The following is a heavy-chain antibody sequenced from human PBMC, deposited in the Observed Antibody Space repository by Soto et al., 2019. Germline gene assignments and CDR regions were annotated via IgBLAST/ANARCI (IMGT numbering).Heavy chain of an antibody. CDR2: IHSSGST. D-gene: IGHD6-13*01. V-gene: IGHV4-4*07. CDR3: ARDQGVAAAGITWFDP. Sequence: SETLSLTCTVSGASMDSYHWSWIRQPAGKGLEWIGHIHSSGSTNYNPSLRSRVTMSVDTSKNQFSLRLMSLTAADTAVYYCARDQGVAAAGITWFDPWGQGSLVTVSS. CDR1: GASMDSYH. J-gene: IGHJ5*02.